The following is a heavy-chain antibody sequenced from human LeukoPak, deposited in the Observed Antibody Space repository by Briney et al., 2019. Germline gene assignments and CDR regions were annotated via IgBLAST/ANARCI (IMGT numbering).Heavy chain of an antibody. CDR2: ISSISSST. J-gene: IGHJ4*02. CDR3: VRAGTRSSTPLLFEY. Sequence: PGWSLRLSCAASGFTFSDYYMNWIRQAPGKGLEWVSYISSISSSTNYADSVKGRFTISRDNAKNSLYLQMNSLRAEDTAVYYCVRAGTRSSTPLLFEYWGQGTLVTVSP. D-gene: IGHD5/OR15-5a*01. V-gene: IGHV3-11*06. CDR1: GFTFSDYY.